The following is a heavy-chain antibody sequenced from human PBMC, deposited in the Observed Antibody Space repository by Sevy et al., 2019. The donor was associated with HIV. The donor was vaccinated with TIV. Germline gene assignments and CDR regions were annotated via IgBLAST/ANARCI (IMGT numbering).Heavy chain of an antibody. J-gene: IGHJ4*02. V-gene: IGHV4-39*02. CDR1: GGSISSEDYY. D-gene: IGHD6-13*01. Sequence: SKTLSLTCTVSGGSISSEDYYWGWIRQPPGKGLDWIGSIYYSGSTYYNPSLKSRVTISVDTSKNQFSLKLRSVTAADTAMYYCAREGPRIAQFDSWGQGTLVTVSS. CDR2: IYYSGST. CDR3: AREGPRIAQFDS.